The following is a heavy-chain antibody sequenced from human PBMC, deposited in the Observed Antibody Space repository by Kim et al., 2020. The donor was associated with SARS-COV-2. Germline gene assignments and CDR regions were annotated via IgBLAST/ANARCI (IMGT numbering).Heavy chain of an antibody. CDR1: GYTFTSYD. CDR2: MNPNSGNT. V-gene: IGHV1-8*01. D-gene: IGHD2-8*01. Sequence: ASVKVSCKASGYTFTSYDINWVRQATGQGLEWMGWMNPNSGNTGYAQKFQGRVTMTRNTSISTAYMELSSLRSEDTAVYYCARALIYYYGMDVWGQGTTVTVSS. CDR3: ARALIYYYGMDV. J-gene: IGHJ6*02.